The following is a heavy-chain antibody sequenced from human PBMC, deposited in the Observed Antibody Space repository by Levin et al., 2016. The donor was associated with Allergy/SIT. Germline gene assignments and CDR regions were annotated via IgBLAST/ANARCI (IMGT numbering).Heavy chain of an antibody. D-gene: IGHD5-12*01. CDR2: IDASDSET. CDR3: AKYGYSAYADS. J-gene: IGHJ5*01. V-gene: IGHV5-10-1*01. Sequence: GESLKISCEGSGYKFTSYWISWVRQMPGKGLEWMGRIDASDSETKYSPSFEGHVTISVDKSINTAYLHWSGLKASDTAVYYCAKYGYSAYADSWGQGTQVTVSS. CDR1: GYKFTSYW.